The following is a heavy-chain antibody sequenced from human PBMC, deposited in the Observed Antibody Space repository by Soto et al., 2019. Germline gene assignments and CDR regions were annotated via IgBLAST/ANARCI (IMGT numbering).Heavy chain of an antibody. V-gene: IGHV4-61*08. CDR2: IYYSGST. J-gene: IGHJ4*02. CDR3: ARHRYSYGVYYFDY. Sequence: PSETLSLTCTVSGGSISSGDYYWSWIRQPPGKGLEWIGYIYYSGSTNYNPSLKSRVTISVDTSKNQFSLKLSSVTAADTAVYYCARHRYSYGVYYFDYWGQGTLVTVSS. CDR1: GGSISSGDYY. D-gene: IGHD5-18*01.